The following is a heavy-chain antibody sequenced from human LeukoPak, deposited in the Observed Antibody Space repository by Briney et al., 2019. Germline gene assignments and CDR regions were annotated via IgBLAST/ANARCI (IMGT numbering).Heavy chain of an antibody. CDR2: YRGGAT. Sequence: GGSLRLSCSASGFTVSSTYMIWVRQTPGKGLEWVSIYRGGATYYAESVKGRFTISRDNSKNTVFLEMNGLRVDDTAVYYCARGSLGSSMASDCCPLDYWGQGTPVTVSS. CDR1: GFTVSSTY. D-gene: IGHD2-2*01. J-gene: IGHJ4*02. CDR3: ARGSLGSSMASDCCPLDY. V-gene: IGHV3-53*01.